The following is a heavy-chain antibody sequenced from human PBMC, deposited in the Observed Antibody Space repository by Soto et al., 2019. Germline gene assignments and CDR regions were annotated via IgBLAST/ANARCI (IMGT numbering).Heavy chain of an antibody. V-gene: IGHV3-7*03. J-gene: IGHJ5*02. D-gene: IGHD3-10*01. CDR2: IKQDGTDK. Sequence: QPGGSLRLSCAASGFTFSSYWMTWLRQAPGRGLECVANIKQDGTDKYYVDSVKGRFTISRDNTQNSLYLQMNSLRAEDTAVYYCARQTRAPESWGQGTLVTVSS. CDR3: ARQTRAPES. CDR1: GFTFSSYW.